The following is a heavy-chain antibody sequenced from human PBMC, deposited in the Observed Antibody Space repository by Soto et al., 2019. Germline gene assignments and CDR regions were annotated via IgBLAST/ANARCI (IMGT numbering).Heavy chain of an antibody. Sequence: PSETLSLTCTVSGRTFSINADFWYLAWIRQPPGKGLEWIGSIDNGGNTYYNPPLKSRVIISADTSKNQFSLSLNSVTAADTAVYYSVKRSLLVAPTWGQGTLVT. CDR1: GRTFSINADF. J-gene: IGHJ4*02. V-gene: IGHV4-39*01. CDR3: VKRSLLVAPT. D-gene: IGHD2-21*01. CDR2: IDNGGNT.